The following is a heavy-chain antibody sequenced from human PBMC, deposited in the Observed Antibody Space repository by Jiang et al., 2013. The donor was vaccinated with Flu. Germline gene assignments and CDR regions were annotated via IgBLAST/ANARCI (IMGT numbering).Heavy chain of an antibody. CDR3: ARDLYSSSYN. CDR2: TYYRSKWYN. V-gene: IGHV6-1*01. Sequence: SQTLSLTCAISGDSVSSNSVAWDWIRQSPSRGLEWLGRTYYRSKWYNDYAVSMKSRITINPDTSKNQFSLQLNSVTPEDTAVYFCARDLYSSSYNWGQGTLVTVSS. J-gene: IGHJ4*02. CDR1: GDSVSSNSVA. D-gene: IGHD6-13*01.